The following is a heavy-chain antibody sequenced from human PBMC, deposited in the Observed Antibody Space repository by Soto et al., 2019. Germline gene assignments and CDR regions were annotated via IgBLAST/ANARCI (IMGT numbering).Heavy chain of an antibody. V-gene: IGHV4-31*03. Sequence: PSETPSLTCSVCGGSVCSGAYYWNWIQQHPGKGLEWIGYIYYSGSTYYNPSLKSRVFISLDASKNQFSLNLASVTAADTAVYYCARDPDYGDFNYFDYWGQGTLLTVSS. CDR3: ARDPDYGDFNYFDY. J-gene: IGHJ4*02. CDR2: IYYSGST. CDR1: GGSVCSGAYY. D-gene: IGHD4-17*01.